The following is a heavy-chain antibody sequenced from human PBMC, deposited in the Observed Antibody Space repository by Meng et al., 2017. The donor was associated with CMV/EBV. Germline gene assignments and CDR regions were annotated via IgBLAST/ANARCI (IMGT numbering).Heavy chain of an antibody. J-gene: IGHJ6*02. CDR3: ARGRGSSFSYYGMDV. Sequence: ASVKVSCKASEYTFTGYYMHWVRQAPGQGLEWMGWINPNSGGTNYAQKFQGRVTMTRDTSISTAYMELSRLRSDDTAVYYCARGRGSSFSYYGMDVWGQGTTVTVSS. D-gene: IGHD6-6*01. V-gene: IGHV1-2*02. CDR2: INPNSGGT. CDR1: EYTFTGYY.